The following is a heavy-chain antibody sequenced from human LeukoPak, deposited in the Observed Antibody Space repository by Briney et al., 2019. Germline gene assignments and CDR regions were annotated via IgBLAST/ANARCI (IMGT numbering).Heavy chain of an antibody. CDR3: ARDGGDIVVVPAADYYYYYGMHV. Sequence: PGGSLRLSCAASGFTFSSYAMHWVRQAPGKGLEWVAVISYDGSNKYYADSVKGRFTISRDNSKNTLYLQMNSLRAEDTAVYYCARDGGDIVVVPAADYYYYYGMHVWGQGTTVTVSS. D-gene: IGHD2-2*01. CDR1: GFTFSSYA. J-gene: IGHJ6*02. V-gene: IGHV3-30-3*01. CDR2: ISYDGSNK.